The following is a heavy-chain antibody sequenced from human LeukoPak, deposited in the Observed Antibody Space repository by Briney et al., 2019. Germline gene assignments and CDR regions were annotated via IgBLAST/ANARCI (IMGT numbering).Heavy chain of an antibody. Sequence: GGSLRLSCAASGFIFSSYSMSWVRQAPGKGLEWVSVITGSGKNTYYADSVKGRFTISKDNSKNTPYLQMNSLRAEDTAVYYCASYSSSWYIDYYYYGMDVWGQGTTVTVSS. J-gene: IGHJ6*02. D-gene: IGHD6-13*01. CDR3: ASYSSSWYIDYYYYGMDV. CDR1: GFIFSSYS. CDR2: ITGSGKNT. V-gene: IGHV3-23*01.